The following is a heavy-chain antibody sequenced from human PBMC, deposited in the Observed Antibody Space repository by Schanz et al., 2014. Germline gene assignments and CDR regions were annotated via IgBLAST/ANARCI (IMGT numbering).Heavy chain of an antibody. D-gene: IGHD2-2*01. CDR3: ARESSNDIVLVPGAVFDH. CDR1: GFTFSSYA. Sequence: EVQLLESGGGLVQPGGSLRLSCAASGFTFSSYAMSWVRQAPGKGLEWVANIKQDESEKYYVDSVKGRFTISRDNSKNTVYLQMNSLRPGDTAVYYCARESSNDIVLVPGAVFDHWGQGILVTVSS. CDR2: IKQDESEK. J-gene: IGHJ4*02. V-gene: IGHV3-7*01.